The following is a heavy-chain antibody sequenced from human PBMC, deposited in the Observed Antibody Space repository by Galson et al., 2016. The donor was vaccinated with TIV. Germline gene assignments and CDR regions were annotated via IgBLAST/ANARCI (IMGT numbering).Heavy chain of an antibody. Sequence: SVKVSCKASGYRFIGYYIHWVRQAPGRGPEWMGCINPGNGDTKYAQIFQGSVTLTWDTSVSTAYMELTSLRSDDTAAYFCAKESDWGVAEFDFWGQGTPVSVSS. CDR2: INPGNGDT. V-gene: IGHV1-2*02. CDR3: AKESDWGVAEFDF. D-gene: IGHD2-21*01. CDR1: GYRFIGYY. J-gene: IGHJ4*02.